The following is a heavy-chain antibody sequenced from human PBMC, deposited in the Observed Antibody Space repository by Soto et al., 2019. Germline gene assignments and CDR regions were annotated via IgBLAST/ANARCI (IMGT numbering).Heavy chain of an antibody. D-gene: IGHD2-21*02. V-gene: IGHV3-30*18. J-gene: IGHJ4*02. CDR2: ISYEGRNQ. CDR3: AKEGQMKVSTALDH. Sequence: SLRLSCAASGFTFSSYGMHWVRQAPGKGLEWVAVISYEGRNQYYADSAKGRFTISRDNSKNTLYLQINSLRDEDTAIYYCAKEGQMKVSTALDHWGQGTLVTVSS. CDR1: GFTFSSYG.